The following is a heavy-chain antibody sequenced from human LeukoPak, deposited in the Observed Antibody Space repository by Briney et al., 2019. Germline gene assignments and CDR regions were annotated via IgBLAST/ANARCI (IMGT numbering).Heavy chain of an antibody. D-gene: IGHD6-13*01. V-gene: IGHV3-23*01. CDR3: ATYPRGYSSSPRYFDY. J-gene: IGHJ4*02. Sequence: PGGSLRLSCAASGFTFSSYAMSWVRQAPGKGLEWVSAISGSGGSTYYADSAKGRFTISRDNSKNTLYLQMNSLRAEDTAVYYCATYPRGYSSSPRYFDYWGQGTLVTVSS. CDR1: GFTFSSYA. CDR2: ISGSGGST.